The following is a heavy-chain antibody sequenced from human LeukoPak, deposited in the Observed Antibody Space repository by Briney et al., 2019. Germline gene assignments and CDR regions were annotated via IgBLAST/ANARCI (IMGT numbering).Heavy chain of an antibody. V-gene: IGHV3-21*01. CDR1: GFTFSSYS. Sequence: GGSLRLSCAASGFTFSSYSMNWVRQAPGKGLEWVSSISSSSSYIYYADSVKGRFTISRDNAENSLYLQMNSLRAEDTAVYYCARVQDDYGDYGSDYWGQGTLVTVSS. CDR2: ISSSSSYI. J-gene: IGHJ4*02. D-gene: IGHD4-17*01. CDR3: ARVQDDYGDYGSDY.